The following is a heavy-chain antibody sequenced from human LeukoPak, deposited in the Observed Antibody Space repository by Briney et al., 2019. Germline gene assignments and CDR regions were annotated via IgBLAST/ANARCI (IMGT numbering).Heavy chain of an antibody. CDR1: GFTFSPYA. Sequence: PGGSLRLSCLASGFTFSPYAMDWFRKAPAKGLDWVAWIVGAGCGIHYAASVKGRLSISRDNSKNKVYLQMSNLRVEDTAIYYCAKRGVVIRAVIIVGFHKEAYYFDYWGQGALVTVSS. V-gene: IGHV3-23*01. CDR2: IVGAGCGI. D-gene: IGHD3-10*01. J-gene: IGHJ4*02. CDR3: AKRGVVIRAVIIVGFHKEAYYFDY.